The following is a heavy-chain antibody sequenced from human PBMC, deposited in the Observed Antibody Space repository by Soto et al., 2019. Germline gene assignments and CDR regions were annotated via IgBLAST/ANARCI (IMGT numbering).Heavy chain of an antibody. J-gene: IGHJ4*02. CDR1: GGSINYNSYY. Sequence: PXETLSLTCAVAGGSINYNSYYWGWIRQPPGKGLEWVGGIFYTGTTYYSPSLKDRVTISVDTSKNSFSLNLTSVTAADTAVYFCARLVVVAPVANEWGQGTLVTVSS. CDR3: ARLVVVAPVANE. D-gene: IGHD2-2*01. V-gene: IGHV4-39*02. CDR2: IFYTGTT.